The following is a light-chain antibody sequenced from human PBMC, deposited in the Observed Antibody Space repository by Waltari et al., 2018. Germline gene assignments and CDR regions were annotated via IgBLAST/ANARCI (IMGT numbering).Light chain of an antibody. CDR1: SPHIGSNY. V-gene: IGLV1-47*01. CDR2: RNN. CDR3: AAWDDSLSGWV. J-gene: IGLJ3*02. Sequence: QSTLTQPPSASGTPGQRVTIPCSGTSPHIGSNYVYQQFPGTAPKGLIYRNNQRPSGVPDRFSGARSGSSASLIIGGLRSEDEADYYCAAWDDSLSGWVFGGGTKVTVL.